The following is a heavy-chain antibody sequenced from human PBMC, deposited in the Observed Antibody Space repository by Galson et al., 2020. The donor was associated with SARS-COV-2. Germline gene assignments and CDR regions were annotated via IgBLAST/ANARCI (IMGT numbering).Heavy chain of an antibody. CDR1: GGSISSSNW. Sequence: ASETLSLTCAVSGGSISSSNWWSWVRQPPGKGLEWIGEIYHSGSANYNPSLKSRVTISVDKSKNQFSLKLSSVTAADTAVYYCARVLILEFTLYGSGSYYIFDYWGQGTLVTVSS. CDR3: ARVLILEFTLYGSGSYYIFDY. J-gene: IGHJ4*02. V-gene: IGHV4-4*02. D-gene: IGHD3-10*01. CDR2: IYHSGSA.